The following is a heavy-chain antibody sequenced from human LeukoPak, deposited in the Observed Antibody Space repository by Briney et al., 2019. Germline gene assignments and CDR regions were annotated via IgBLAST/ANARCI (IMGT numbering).Heavy chain of an antibody. CDR1: GFPFHKYT. J-gene: IGHJ6*02. Sequence: TPGGSLRLSCIASGFPFHKYTMSWVRQAPGKGLEWVSSISSTSAYTNYADSVEGRFTISRDNRRNLLHLQMNSLRPDDSAVYYCVRDLGSAITSALALDVWGQGTTVTVSS. CDR2: ISSTSAYT. CDR3: VRDLGSAITSALALDV. D-gene: IGHD2-15*01. V-gene: IGHV3-21*04.